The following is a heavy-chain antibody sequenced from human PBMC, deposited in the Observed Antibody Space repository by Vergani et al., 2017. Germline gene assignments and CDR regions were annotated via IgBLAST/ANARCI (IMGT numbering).Heavy chain of an antibody. D-gene: IGHD3-22*01. V-gene: IGHV3-23*01. CDR3: AKDNVPGYYDSSGYCDY. Sequence: EVQLLESGGNLVQPGGSLRLFCAASGFTFTNFAMTWVRQAPGEGLEWVSGISGSGGFTYYADPVKGRFTIYRDNSKNTMFLQMNNLRTEDTAVYYCAKDNVPGYYDSSGYCDYWGQGTLVTVSS. CDR2: ISGSGGFT. CDR1: GFTFTNFA. J-gene: IGHJ4*02.